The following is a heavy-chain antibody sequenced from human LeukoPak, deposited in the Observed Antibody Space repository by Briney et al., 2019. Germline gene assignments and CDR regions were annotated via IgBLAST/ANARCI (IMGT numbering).Heavy chain of an antibody. CDR2: IIPIFGTA. V-gene: IGHV1-69*01. Sequence: SVKVSCKASGGTFSSYAISWVRQAPGQGLEWMGGIIPIFGTANYAQKFQGRVTITADESTSTAYMELSSLRSEDTAVYYCSRDRDYDSSGYYKNYFDYWGQGTLVTVSS. J-gene: IGHJ4*02. CDR1: GGTFSSYA. D-gene: IGHD3-22*01. CDR3: SRDRDYDSSGYYKNYFDY.